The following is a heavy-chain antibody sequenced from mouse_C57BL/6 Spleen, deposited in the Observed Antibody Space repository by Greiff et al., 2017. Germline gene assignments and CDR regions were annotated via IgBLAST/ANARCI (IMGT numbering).Heavy chain of an antibody. CDR3: AREGPLSY. CDR2: INPNNGGT. Sequence: VQLQQSGPELVKPGASVKISCKASGYTFTDYYMNWVKQSHGKSLEWIGDINPNNGGTSYNQKFKGKATLTVDKSSSTAYMELRSLTSEDSAVYYCAREGPLSYWGQGTTLTVSS. J-gene: IGHJ2*01. D-gene: IGHD6-5*01. CDR1: GYTFTDYY. V-gene: IGHV1-26*01.